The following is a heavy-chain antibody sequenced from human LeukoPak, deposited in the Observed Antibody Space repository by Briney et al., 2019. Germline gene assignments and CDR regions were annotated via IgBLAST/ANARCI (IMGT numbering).Heavy chain of an antibody. CDR2: IRQNGNEK. CDR1: EFTFSRHW. J-gene: IGHJ4*02. V-gene: IGHV3-7*01. D-gene: IGHD3-3*01. CDR3: ARGIRFLEWLSFFDY. Sequence: PGGSLRLFCAASEFTFSRHWMSWVRQAPGKGLEWVASIRQNGNEKYYVDSVKGRFIISRDNGENSASLQMNSLRDEDTAVYYCARGIRFLEWLSFFDYWGQGTLVTVSS.